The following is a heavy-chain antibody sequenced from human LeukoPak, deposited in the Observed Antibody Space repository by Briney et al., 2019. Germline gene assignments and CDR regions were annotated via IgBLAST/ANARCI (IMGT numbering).Heavy chain of an antibody. D-gene: IGHD2-2*01. CDR3: AKARSSTNYWTFDY. CDR1: GFTFSSYA. J-gene: IGHJ4*02. Sequence: PGGSLRLSCAASGFTFSSYAMTWVRQAPGKGLEWVSAISGSGGSTYYADSVKGRFTISRDNSKNTLYLQMNSLRAEDTAVYYCAKARSSTNYWTFDYWGQGTLVTVSS. V-gene: IGHV3-23*01. CDR2: ISGSGGST.